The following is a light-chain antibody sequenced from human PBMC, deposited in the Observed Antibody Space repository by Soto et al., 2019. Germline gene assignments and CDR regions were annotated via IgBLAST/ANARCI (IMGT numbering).Light chain of an antibody. CDR2: AAS. CDR1: ESIARY. J-gene: IGKJ5*01. Sequence: DIQMTQSPSSLSASVGDRVTITCRASESIARYLNWYQQKPGKAPKLLIYAASSLQNGVPSRFRGGGSGTDFTLTVSNLQPEDFATYYCQQTYSTISITFGQGTRLEIK. V-gene: IGKV1-39*01. CDR3: QQTYSTISIT.